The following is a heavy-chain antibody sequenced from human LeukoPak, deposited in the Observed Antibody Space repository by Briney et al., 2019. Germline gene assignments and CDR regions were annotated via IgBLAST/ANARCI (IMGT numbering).Heavy chain of an antibody. CDR3: ASGSSSWQDY. V-gene: IGHV3-11*01. CDR2: ISSSGSTI. J-gene: IGHJ4*02. Sequence: RGSLRLSCAASGFTFSDYYMSWIRQAPGKGLEWVSYISSSGSTIYYADSMKGRFTISRDNAKNSLYLQMNSLRDEDTALYYCASGSSSWQDYWGQGTLVTVSS. CDR1: GFTFSDYY. D-gene: IGHD6-13*01.